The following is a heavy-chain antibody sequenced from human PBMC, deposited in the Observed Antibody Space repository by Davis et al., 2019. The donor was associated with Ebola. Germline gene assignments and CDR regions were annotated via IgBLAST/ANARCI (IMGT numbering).Heavy chain of an antibody. D-gene: IGHD5-24*01. CDR2: IKPDGSEK. V-gene: IGHV3-7*01. J-gene: IGHJ6*02. Sequence: PGGSLRLSCAASGFMFSTYWMSWVRQAPGKGLEWVANIKPDGSEKNYVDSVKGRFAISRDNAKNSLYLEMNSLSAEDTAVYYCARDRVVDDYNFEKYYYFGMDVWGQGTTVTVSS. CDR3: ARDRVVDDYNFEKYYYFGMDV. CDR1: GFMFSTYW.